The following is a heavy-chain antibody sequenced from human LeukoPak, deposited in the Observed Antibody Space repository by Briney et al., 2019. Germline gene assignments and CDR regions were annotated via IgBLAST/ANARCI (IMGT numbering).Heavy chain of an antibody. CDR3: GRDGSGSPDY. J-gene: IGHJ4*02. Sequence: GGFLRLSCSASGFTFDDYAMHWVRQAPGKGLEWVSGISWNSGSIGYADSVKGRFTISRDNAKNSLYLQMNSLRAEDTAVYYCGRDGSGSPDYWGQGTLVTVSS. CDR1: GFTFDDYA. D-gene: IGHD3-10*01. CDR2: ISWNSGSI. V-gene: IGHV3-9*01.